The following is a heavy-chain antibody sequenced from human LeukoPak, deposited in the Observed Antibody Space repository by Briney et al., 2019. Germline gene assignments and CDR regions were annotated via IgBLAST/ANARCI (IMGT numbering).Heavy chain of an antibody. CDR3: AGGMTTVTTRY. CDR1: GGSISSYY. CDR2: IYYSGST. D-gene: IGHD4-17*01. Sequence: TSETLSLTCTVSGGSISSYYWSWIRQPPGKGLEWIGYIYYSGSTNYNPSLKSRVTISVDTSKNQFSLKLSSVTAADTAVYYCAGGMTTVTTRYWGQGTLVTVSS. V-gene: IGHV4-59*01. J-gene: IGHJ4*02.